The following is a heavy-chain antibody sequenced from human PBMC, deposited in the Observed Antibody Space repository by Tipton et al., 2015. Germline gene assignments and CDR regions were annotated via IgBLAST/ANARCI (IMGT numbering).Heavy chain of an antibody. D-gene: IGHD5-12*01. Sequence: TLSLTCTVSGASVSSGTYYWSWIRQPPGKGLEWIGYIYYSGSTNYNPSLKSRVTISVDTSKNQFSLNLSSVTAADTAVYFCARRRVATGGKAFDIWGQGTMVTVSS. CDR3: ARRRVATGGKAFDI. CDR2: IYYSGST. J-gene: IGHJ3*02. CDR1: GASVSSGTYY. V-gene: IGHV4-61*01.